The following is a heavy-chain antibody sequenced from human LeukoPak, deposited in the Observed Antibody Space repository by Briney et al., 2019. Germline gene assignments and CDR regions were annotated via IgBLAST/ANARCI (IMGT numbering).Heavy chain of an antibody. Sequence: GGSLRLSCAASGFTVSSNYMSWVRQAPGKGLEWVSVIYSGGSTYYADSVKGRFTLSRDNSKNTLYLQMNSLRAEDTAVYYCARGSYYDFWSGYSRAFDIWGQGTMVTVSS. CDR2: IYSGGST. CDR1: GFTVSSNY. CDR3: ARGSYYDFWSGYSRAFDI. D-gene: IGHD3-3*01. V-gene: IGHV3-53*01. J-gene: IGHJ3*02.